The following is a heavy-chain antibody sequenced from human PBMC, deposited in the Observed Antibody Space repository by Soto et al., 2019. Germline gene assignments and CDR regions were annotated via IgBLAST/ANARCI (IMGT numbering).Heavy chain of an antibody. Sequence: SETLSLTCTVSGGSISGDYWSWIRQPPGKGLEWIGYISYSGSTNYNPSPKSRVTISVDTSKNQFSLKLSSVTAADTAVYYCARRYGSAFDIWGQGTMVTVSS. V-gene: IGHV4-59*01. D-gene: IGHD4-17*01. CDR3: ARRYGSAFDI. CDR2: ISYSGST. CDR1: GGSISGDY. J-gene: IGHJ3*02.